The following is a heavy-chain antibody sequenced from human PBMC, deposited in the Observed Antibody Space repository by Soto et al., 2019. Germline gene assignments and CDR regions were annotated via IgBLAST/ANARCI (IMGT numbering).Heavy chain of an antibody. CDR1: GFTFSHAR. Sequence: PGGSLRLSCAASGFTFSHARMIWVRQAPGKGPEWVGRILMKTEGETTDYAAPVKGRFIISRDDSKDTLYLQMNSLKIEDTAVYYCTASDYPHFDYWGKGTLVTVYS. CDR3: TASDYPHFDY. D-gene: IGHD4-17*01. CDR2: ILMKTEGETT. V-gene: IGHV3-15*07. J-gene: IGHJ4*02.